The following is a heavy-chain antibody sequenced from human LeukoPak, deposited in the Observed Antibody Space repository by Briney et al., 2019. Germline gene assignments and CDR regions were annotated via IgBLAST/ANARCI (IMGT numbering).Heavy chain of an antibody. D-gene: IGHD3-22*01. Sequence: SETLSLACTISGGSITAYDWSWIRQPPGKGLEWIWYVCDRGSSKYYPPPESRVTMSVDTSKNQFSLQLRSVTAADTAVYYCARGGRDSFDSSGVFDYWGEGTLVTVSS. CDR1: GGSITAYD. CDR3: ARGGRDSFDSSGVFDY. V-gene: IGHV4-59*08. CDR2: VCDRGSS. J-gene: IGHJ4*02.